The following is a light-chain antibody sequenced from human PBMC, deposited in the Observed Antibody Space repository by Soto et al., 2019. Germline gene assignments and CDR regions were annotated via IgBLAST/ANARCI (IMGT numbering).Light chain of an antibody. CDR1: QTISSW. J-gene: IGKJ1*01. CDR3: QRSYSPPWT. Sequence: DIQMTQSPSTLSGSVGDRVTITCRASQTISSWLAWYQQKPGKAPKLLIYKASTLKSGVPSRFSGSGSGTDFTLTISSLQPEDFGTYFCQRSYSPPWTFGQGTKVDSK. CDR2: KAS. V-gene: IGKV1-5*03.